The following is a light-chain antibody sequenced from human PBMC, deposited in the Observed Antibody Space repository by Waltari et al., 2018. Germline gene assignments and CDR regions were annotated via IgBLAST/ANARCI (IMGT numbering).Light chain of an antibody. J-gene: IGLJ3*02. Sequence: QSVLTQPPSASGSLGQSVTISCTAPTSNVGAYNFASWYQQHPGKAPKLIIYEVNKRPSGVPDRFSGSKSGNTASLTVSGLLAEDEADYYCTSYAGKNILVFGGGTNLTVL. CDR3: TSYAGKNILV. V-gene: IGLV2-8*01. CDR1: TSNVGAYNF. CDR2: EVN.